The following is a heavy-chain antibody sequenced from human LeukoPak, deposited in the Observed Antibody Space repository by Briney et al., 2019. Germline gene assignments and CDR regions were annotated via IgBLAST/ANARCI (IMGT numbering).Heavy chain of an antibody. V-gene: IGHV1-3*01. Sequence: GASVKVSCRVSGYTFTSYAMHWVRQAPGQRLEWMGWINAGNGNTKYSQKFQGRVTITRDTSASTAYMELSSLRSEDTAVYYCARGEDKGSSWYGVHFDYWGQGTLVTVSS. CDR3: ARGEDKGSSWYGVHFDY. J-gene: IGHJ4*02. D-gene: IGHD6-13*01. CDR1: GYTFTSYA. CDR2: INAGNGNT.